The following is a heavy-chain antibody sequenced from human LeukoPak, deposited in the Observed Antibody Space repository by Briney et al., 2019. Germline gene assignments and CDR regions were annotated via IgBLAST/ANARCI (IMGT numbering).Heavy chain of an antibody. CDR1: GGSISSSDYY. V-gene: IGHV4-39*07. CDR2: INYSADT. CDR3: ARLIRTTGNYHFDY. J-gene: IGHJ4*02. D-gene: IGHD3-16*01. Sequence: PSGTLSLTCTVSGGSISSSDYYWGWIRQPPGKGLEWIGIINYSADTHDNPSLKSRLTLSADTSRNQFSLRLRSITAADTAVYYCARLIRTTGNYHFDYWGQGTLVTVSS.